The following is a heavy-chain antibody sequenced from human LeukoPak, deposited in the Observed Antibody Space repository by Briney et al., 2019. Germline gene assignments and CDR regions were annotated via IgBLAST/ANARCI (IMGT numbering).Heavy chain of an antibody. D-gene: IGHD6-13*01. CDR1: GYSISSSNY. CDR2: IYYSGST. Sequence: SDTLSLTCAVSGYSISSSNYWAWIRQPPGKGLEWIGYIYYSGSTNYNPSLKSRVTISVDTSKNQFSLKLSSVTAAGTAVYYCARHRYSSSLFDYWGQGTLVTVSS. J-gene: IGHJ4*02. CDR3: ARHRYSSSLFDY. V-gene: IGHV4-28*01.